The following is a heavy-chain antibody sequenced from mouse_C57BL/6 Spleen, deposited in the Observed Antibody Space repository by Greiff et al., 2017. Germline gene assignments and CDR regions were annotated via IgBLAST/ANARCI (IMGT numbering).Heavy chain of an antibody. Sequence: DVQLQESGGGLVKPGGSLKLSCAASGFTFSDYGMPWVRQAPEKGLEWVAYISSGSSTIYYTDTVKGRFPISRDNAKNTLCLQMISLRSEDTAMYYCASGIYYGSRYFDVWGTGTTVTVSS. CDR2: ISSGSSTI. CDR1: GFTFSDYG. CDR3: ASGIYYGSRYFDV. V-gene: IGHV5-17*01. D-gene: IGHD1-1*01. J-gene: IGHJ1*03.